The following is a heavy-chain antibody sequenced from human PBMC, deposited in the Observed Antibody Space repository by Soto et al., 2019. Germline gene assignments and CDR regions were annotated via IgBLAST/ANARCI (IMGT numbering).Heavy chain of an antibody. Sequence: QVQLQESGPGLVKPSETLSLTCTISGGSISSYYWSWLRHPPGKGLAWIGYIYYSGSIKYNPSLNSLVTISLDTSKNQFSLNLRSVTTADTAMYYCARHDDCDNSPCSTGGWFDPWGQGTLVTVSS. V-gene: IGHV4-59*08. J-gene: IGHJ5*02. CDR3: ARHDDCDNSPCSTGGWFDP. CDR1: GGSISSYY. CDR2: IYYSGSI. D-gene: IGHD3-22*01.